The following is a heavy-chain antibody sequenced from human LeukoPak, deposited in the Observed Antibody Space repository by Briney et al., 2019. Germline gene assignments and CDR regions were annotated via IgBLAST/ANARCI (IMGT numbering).Heavy chain of an antibody. V-gene: IGHV4-31*03. D-gene: IGHD4-11*01. CDR3: ASVTNNYFDY. J-gene: IGHJ4*02. Sequence: SQTLSLTCTVSGGSIRSSGGYYWSWIRQHPGKGLEWIGFIYYNGNTYYNPSLRSRVTTSVDTSKNQFSLKLSSVTAADTAVYYCASVTNNYFDYWGQGTLATVSS. CDR1: GGSIRSSGGYY. CDR2: IYYNGNT.